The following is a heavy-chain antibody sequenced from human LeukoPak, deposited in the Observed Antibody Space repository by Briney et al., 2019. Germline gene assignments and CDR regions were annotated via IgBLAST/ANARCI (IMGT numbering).Heavy chain of an antibody. CDR1: GYSFTNYW. D-gene: IGHD4-17*01. V-gene: IGHV5-51*01. CDR3: AGARHGDYRWDY. CDR2: IHSADSDT. J-gene: IGHJ4*02. Sequence: GESLQISCKDSGYSFTNYWIGWVRQMPGKGLEWMGIIHSADSDTKYSPSFQGQVTISADKSISTAYLQWSGLKASDTAMYYCAGARHGDYRWDYWGQGTLVTVSS.